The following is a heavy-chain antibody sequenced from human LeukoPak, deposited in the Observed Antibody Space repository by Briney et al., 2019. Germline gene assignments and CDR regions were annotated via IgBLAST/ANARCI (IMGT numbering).Heavy chain of an antibody. CDR3: ARGRQQLANWFDP. D-gene: IGHD6-13*01. CDR2: ISSSSSYI. V-gene: IGHV3-21*01. Sequence: GGSLRLSCAASGFTFSSHSMNWVRQAPGKGLEWVSSISSSSSYIYYADSVKGRFTISRDNAKNSLYLQMNSLRAEDTAVYYCARGRQQLANWFDPWGQGTLVTVSS. J-gene: IGHJ5*02. CDR1: GFTFSSHS.